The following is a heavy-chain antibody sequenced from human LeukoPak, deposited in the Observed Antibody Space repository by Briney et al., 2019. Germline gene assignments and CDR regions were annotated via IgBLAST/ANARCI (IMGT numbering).Heavy chain of an antibody. CDR1: GFTFSSYA. Sequence: GESLRLSCAASGFTFSSYAMHWVRQAPGKGLEWVAVISYDGSNKYYADSVRGRFTISRDNSKNTLYLQMNSLRAEDTAVYYCARTPQYYDFWSGYSLWGQGTLVTVSS. J-gene: IGHJ4*02. CDR3: ARTPQYYDFWSGYSL. D-gene: IGHD3-3*01. V-gene: IGHV3-30*04. CDR2: ISYDGSNK.